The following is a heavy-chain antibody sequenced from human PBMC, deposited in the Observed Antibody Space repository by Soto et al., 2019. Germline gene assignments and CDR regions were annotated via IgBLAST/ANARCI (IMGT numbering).Heavy chain of an antibody. CDR2: ISYDGSDQ. CDR3: ARDLVPGGVTWQAYSQD. Sequence: SCAASGFTFSSYAMHWVRQAPGKGLEWVAAISYDGSDQYYADSVKGRFTISRDNSKNTLFLQMNSLRTEDTAVYYCARDLVPGGVTWQAYSQDWGQGTL. J-gene: IGHJ1*01. D-gene: IGHD3-16*01. V-gene: IGHV3-30-3*01. CDR1: GFTFSSYA.